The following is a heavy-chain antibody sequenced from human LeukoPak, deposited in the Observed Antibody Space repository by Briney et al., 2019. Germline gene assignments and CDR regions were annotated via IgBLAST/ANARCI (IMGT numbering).Heavy chain of an antibody. V-gene: IGHV3-48*04. D-gene: IGHD3-10*01. CDR3: AKDKDYYGSGSPFDY. CDR1: GFTFSSYS. CDR2: ISSSGSTI. J-gene: IGHJ4*02. Sequence: GGSLRLSCAASGFTFSSYSMSWIRQAPGKGLEWVSYISSSGSTIYYADSVKGRFTISRDNAKNSLYLQMNSLRAEDTALYYCAKDKDYYGSGSPFDYWGQGTLVTVSS.